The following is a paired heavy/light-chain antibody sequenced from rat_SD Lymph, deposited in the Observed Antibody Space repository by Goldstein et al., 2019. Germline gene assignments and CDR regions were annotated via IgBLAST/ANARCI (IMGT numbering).Heavy chain of an antibody. CDR3: ASHWYFDF. J-gene: IGHJ1*01. Sequence: EVQLVESGGGLVQPGRSLKLSCLASGFTFSNYGMNWIRQAPGKGLEWVASISSSSSYIYYADTVKGRFTISRDNAKNTLYLQMTSLRSEDTALYYCASHWYFDFWGPGTMVTVSS. V-gene: IGHV5-34*01. CDR2: ISSSSSYI. CDR1: GFTFSNYG.
Light chain of an antibody. J-gene: IGKJ2-1*01. CDR1: EDIYSN. Sequence: DIQMTQSPASLSASLGETVTIECRASEDIYSNLAWYQQKPGNSPQLLIYDANSLADGVPSRFSGSGSGTQYSLKINSLQSEDVASYFCQQYNNYPNTFGAGTKLELK. CDR2: DAN. V-gene: IGKV12S34*01. CDR3: QQYNNYPNT.